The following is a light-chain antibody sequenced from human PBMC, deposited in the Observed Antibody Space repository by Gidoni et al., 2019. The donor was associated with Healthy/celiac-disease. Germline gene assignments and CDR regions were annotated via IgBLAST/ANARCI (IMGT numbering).Light chain of an antibody. V-gene: IGKV1-39*01. J-gene: IGKJ1*01. CDR1: QSISSY. Sequence: DIQLTQSPSSLSASVGDTVTITCSASQSISSYLNWYQQKPGQAPKLLIYAASSLQSGVPSRFSGSGSGTDFTLTISSLQAEDVATYYCQQSYSTPGTFGQGTKVEIK. CDR2: AAS. CDR3: QQSYSTPGT.